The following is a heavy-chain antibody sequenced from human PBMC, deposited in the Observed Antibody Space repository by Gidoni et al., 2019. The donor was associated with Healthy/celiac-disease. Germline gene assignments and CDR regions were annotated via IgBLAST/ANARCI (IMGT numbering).Heavy chain of an antibody. D-gene: IGHD3-10*01. J-gene: IGHJ5*02. CDR1: VSPFDDYG. CDR2: INWNGGST. CDR3: ARESGVLQGGFDP. V-gene: IGHV3-20*04. Sequence: EVQLLASGGGVVRPGGSLRLPCAASVSPFDDYGMRWVRQAPGKGLEWVSGINWNGGSTGDADSVKGRFTISRDNAKKSLYLQMNSLRDEDTALYYCARESGVLQGGFDPWGQGTLVTVSS.